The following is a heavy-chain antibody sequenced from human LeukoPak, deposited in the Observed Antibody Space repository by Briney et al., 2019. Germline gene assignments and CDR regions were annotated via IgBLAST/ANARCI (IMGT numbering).Heavy chain of an antibody. CDR1: GLTFSSRW. CDR2: IQPDGREQ. Sequence: GGSLRLSCAASGLTFSSRWMSWVRQAPGKGLEWVGNIQPDGREQYPVDSVKGRFTISRDNARHSLFLQMNSLRVEDTAVYYCASQSYARFDPWGQGTLVTVSS. D-gene: IGHD3-16*01. V-gene: IGHV3-7*01. CDR3: ASQSYARFDP. J-gene: IGHJ5*02.